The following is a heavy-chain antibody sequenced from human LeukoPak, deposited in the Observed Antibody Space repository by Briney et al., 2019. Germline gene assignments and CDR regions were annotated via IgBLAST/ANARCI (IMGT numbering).Heavy chain of an antibody. CDR2: IYYSGST. V-gene: IGHV4-59*01. CDR1: GGSISGYF. J-gene: IGHJ5*02. D-gene: IGHD3-9*01. CDR3: AREGYYDILTGYYHNWFDP. Sequence: SETLSLTCTVSGGSISGYFWSWIRQPPGKGLEWIGYIYYSGSTNYNPSLESRVTMSVDTSKNQFSLKLASVTAADTAAYYCAREGYYDILTGYYHNWFDPWGQGTLVTVS.